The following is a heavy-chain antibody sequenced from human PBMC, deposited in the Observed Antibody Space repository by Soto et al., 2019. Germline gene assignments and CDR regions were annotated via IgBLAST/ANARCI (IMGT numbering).Heavy chain of an antibody. Sequence: QVQLQQWGAGPLRPLETLSLTCGVSGGSFSGYYWAWIRQSPGKGLEWIGEINDRGSINYNPSQKSRVSISVDTSKKHYSLNLRSVTAADTAVYYCARESHDILTGPPWVWYFDLWGRGTLVTVSS. CDR1: GGSFSGYY. V-gene: IGHV4-34*01. CDR3: ARESHDILTGPPWVWYFDL. CDR2: INDRGSI. D-gene: IGHD3-9*01. J-gene: IGHJ2*01.